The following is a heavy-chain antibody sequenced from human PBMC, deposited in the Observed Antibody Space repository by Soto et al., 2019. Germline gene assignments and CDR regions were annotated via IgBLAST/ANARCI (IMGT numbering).Heavy chain of an antibody. D-gene: IGHD3-10*01. V-gene: IGHV3-15*01. CDR3: TTDQAYPTSGPI. CDR2: IKSKTDGETT. CDR1: GFTLSNAR. J-gene: IGHJ3*02. Sequence: EVQLVESGGELVKPGGSLRLSCAASGFTLSNARMKWVRQAPGKGLEWVGRIKSKTDGETTEFAAYVEGRFSISIDDSKNTLFLQMNDLKTEDTAVYYCTTDQAYPTSGPIWGPGTVVTVSS.